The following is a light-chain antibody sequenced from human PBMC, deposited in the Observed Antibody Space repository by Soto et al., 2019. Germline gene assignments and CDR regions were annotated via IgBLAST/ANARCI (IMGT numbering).Light chain of an antibody. J-gene: IGLJ2*01. CDR1: SGHSSYA. V-gene: IGLV4-69*01. Sequence: QLVLNQSPSASASLGALANLTCTLSSGHSSYAIAWHQQQPEKGPRYLMNLNSDGSHSKGDGIPDRFSGSNSGVERYLTISSLQSEDEADYYCQTWGTGIVVFGGGTKLTVL. CDR3: QTWGTGIVV. CDR2: LNSDGSH.